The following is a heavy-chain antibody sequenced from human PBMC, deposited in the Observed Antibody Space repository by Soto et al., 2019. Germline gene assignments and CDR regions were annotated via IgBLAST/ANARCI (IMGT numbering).Heavy chain of an antibody. V-gene: IGHV3-30*18. J-gene: IGHJ6*02. CDR1: GFTFSSYG. Sequence: GGSLRLSCAASGFTFSSYGMHWVRQAPGKGLEWVAVISYDGSNKYYADSVKGRFTISRDNSKNTLYLQMNSLRAEDTAVYYCAKISYGYGYYYYGMDVWGQGTTVTVSS. D-gene: IGHD5-18*01. CDR3: AKISYGYGYYYYGMDV. CDR2: ISYDGSNK.